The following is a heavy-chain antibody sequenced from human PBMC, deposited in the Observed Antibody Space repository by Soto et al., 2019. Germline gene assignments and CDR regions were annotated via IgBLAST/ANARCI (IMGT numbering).Heavy chain of an antibody. CDR1: GYTFTSYD. Sequence: VQLVQSGAEVKKPGASVKVSCKASGYTFTSYDINWVRQATGQGLEWMGWMNPNSGNTGYAQKFQGRVTMTRNTSISTAYMELSSLRSEDTAVYYCARTSRIAAPKRGYYFDYWGQGTLVTVSS. CDR2: MNPNSGNT. CDR3: ARTSRIAAPKRGYYFDY. J-gene: IGHJ4*02. V-gene: IGHV1-8*01. D-gene: IGHD6-6*01.